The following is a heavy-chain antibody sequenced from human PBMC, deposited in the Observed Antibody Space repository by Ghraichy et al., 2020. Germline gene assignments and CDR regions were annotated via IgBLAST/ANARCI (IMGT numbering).Heavy chain of an antibody. CDR2: INHSGST. CDR3: ARKYSSSWKTGGWFDP. V-gene: IGHV4-34*01. D-gene: IGHD6-13*01. CDR1: GGSFSGYY. J-gene: IGHJ5*02. Sequence: SETLSLTCAVYGGSFSGYYWSWIRQPPGKGLEWIGEINHSGSTNYNPSLKSRVTISVDTSKNQFSLKLSSVTAADTAVYYCARKYSSSWKTGGWFDPGGQGTRVTVSS.